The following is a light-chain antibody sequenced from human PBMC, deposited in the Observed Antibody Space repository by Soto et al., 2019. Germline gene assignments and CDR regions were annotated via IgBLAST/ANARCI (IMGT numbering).Light chain of an antibody. J-gene: IGKJ1*01. Sequence: EIVWTQSPGTLSLSPGEGATVSCRASQSVSNNYLAWYQQKPGQAPRLLIYGASNRATGIPDRFSGSGSGTDFTLPLSRLEPEDFAVYYCQPYGSSGTFGQGTKVDIK. CDR1: QSVSNNY. CDR3: QPYGSSGT. V-gene: IGKV3-20*01. CDR2: GAS.